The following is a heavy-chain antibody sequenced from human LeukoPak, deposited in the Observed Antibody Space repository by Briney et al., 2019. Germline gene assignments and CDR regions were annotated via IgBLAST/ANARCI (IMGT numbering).Heavy chain of an antibody. J-gene: IGHJ6*03. CDR3: ARDPYSGNYGAYYYYMDV. CDR2: ITSSSSYI. D-gene: IGHD1-26*01. CDR1: GFTFSSYN. V-gene: IGHV3-21*06. Sequence: GGSLSLSCAASGFTFSSYNMNWVRQAPGKGLEWVSSITSSSSYIYYADSVKGRFTISRDNAKNSLYLQMDSLRVEDTAEYYCARDPYSGNYGAYYYYMDVWGKGTTVTVSS.